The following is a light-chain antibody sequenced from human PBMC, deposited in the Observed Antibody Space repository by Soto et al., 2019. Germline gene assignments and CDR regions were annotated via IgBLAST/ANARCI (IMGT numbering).Light chain of an antibody. V-gene: IGLV1-40*01. J-gene: IGLJ3*02. CDR2: GNS. CDR1: SSNIGAGYD. CDR3: QSYDSSLWV. Sequence: QLVLTQPPSVSGAPGQRVTISCTGSSSNIGAGYDVHWYHQLPGTAPKLLIYGNSNRPSGVPDRFSGSKSGTSASLAITGLQAEDEADYYCQSYDSSLWVFGGGTKLTVL.